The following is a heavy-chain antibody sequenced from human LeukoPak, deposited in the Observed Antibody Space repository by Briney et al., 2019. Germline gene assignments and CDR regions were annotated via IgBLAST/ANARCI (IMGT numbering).Heavy chain of an antibody. D-gene: IGHD3-16*01. V-gene: IGHV4-39*07. CDR3: ARARGGWGSYYYYYGMDV. CDR1: GGSISSSSYY. Sequence: SETLSLTCTVSGGSISSSSYYWGWIRQPPGKGLEWIGSIYYSGSTYYNPSLKSRVTISVDTSKNQFSLKLSSVTAADTAVYYCARARGGWGSYYYYYGMDVGGQGTTVTVSS. J-gene: IGHJ6*02. CDR2: IYYSGST.